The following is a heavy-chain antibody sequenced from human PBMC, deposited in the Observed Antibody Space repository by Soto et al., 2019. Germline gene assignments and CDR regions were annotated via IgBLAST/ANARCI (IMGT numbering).Heavy chain of an antibody. CDR1: GFTFSSYG. CDR2: IWYDGSHK. D-gene: IGHD2-15*01. V-gene: IGHV3-33*01. Sequence: QVHLVESGGGVVQPGRSLRLSCAASGFTFSSYGMHWVRQAPGKGLEWVALIWYDGSHKYYADSVKGRFTISRYNSNNTLYLQMNSVRAEDTAVYYGVRDRAPYCSGGSCYLKSDYWGQGTLVTVSS. J-gene: IGHJ4*02. CDR3: VRDRAPYCSGGSCYLKSDY.